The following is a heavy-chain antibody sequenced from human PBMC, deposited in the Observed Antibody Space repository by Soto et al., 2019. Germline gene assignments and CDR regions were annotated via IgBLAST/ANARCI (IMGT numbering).Heavy chain of an antibody. V-gene: IGHV1-69*12. Sequence: QVQLVQSGAEVKKPGSSVKVSCKASGGTFSSYAISWVRQAPGQGLEWMGGIIPIFGTANYAQKFQGRVTVTADESTSTAYMELSSLRSEDTAVYYCARATVVEGNPQVRGWFDPWGQGTLVTVSS. CDR3: ARATVVEGNPQVRGWFDP. CDR1: GGTFSSYA. J-gene: IGHJ5*02. D-gene: IGHD4-17*01. CDR2: IIPIFGTA.